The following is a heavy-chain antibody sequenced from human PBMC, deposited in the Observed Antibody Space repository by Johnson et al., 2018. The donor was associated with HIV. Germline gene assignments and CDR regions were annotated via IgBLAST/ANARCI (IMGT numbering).Heavy chain of an antibody. CDR1: GFSLSPYA. D-gene: IGHD2-2*02. V-gene: IGHV3-23*04. CDR3: ARDRVPAAIGLAYRGAFDI. Sequence: VQLVESGGGLVQPGGSLRLSCAASGFSLSPYAMTWVRQGLGKGLAWVSTLSGAGGTTTYADSVKGRFTISRDNAKNSLYLQMNSLRAEDTAVYYCARDRVPAAIGLAYRGAFDIWGQGTMVTVSS. CDR2: LSGAGGTT. J-gene: IGHJ3*02.